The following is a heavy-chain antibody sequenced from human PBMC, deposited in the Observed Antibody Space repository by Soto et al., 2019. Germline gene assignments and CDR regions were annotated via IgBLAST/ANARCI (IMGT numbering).Heavy chain of an antibody. Sequence: EVQLLVSGGGSAQPGGSLRLSCEVSGFTLTNYAMSWVRQTPGKGLEWVSQISASGDRTYYADSVKGRFTISKDFSKNTLFLQMNSLRGEDSAVYYCEGSWTGGQGTMVTVSS. CDR3: EGSWT. J-gene: IGHJ3*01. CDR2: ISASGDRT. V-gene: IGHV3-23*01. CDR1: GFTLTNYA. D-gene: IGHD2-21*02.